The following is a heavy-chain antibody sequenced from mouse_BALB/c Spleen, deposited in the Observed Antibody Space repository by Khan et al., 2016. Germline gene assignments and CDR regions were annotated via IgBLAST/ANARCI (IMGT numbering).Heavy chain of an antibody. CDR1: GYTFTDYS. CDR2: INTETGEP. J-gene: IGHJ4*01. V-gene: IGHV9-2-1*01. CDR3: ARSTVVARNYYAMDY. Sequence: QIQLVQSGPELKKPGETVKISCKASGYTFTDYSMHWVKQAPGKGLKWMGWINTETGEPTYADDFKGRLAFSLDTSASTAYLEINNLKNEDTATXFCARSTVVARNYYAMDYWGQGTSVTVSS. D-gene: IGHD1-1*01.